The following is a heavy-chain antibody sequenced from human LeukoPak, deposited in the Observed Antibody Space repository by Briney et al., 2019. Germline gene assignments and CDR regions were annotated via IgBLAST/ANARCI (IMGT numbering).Heavy chain of an antibody. J-gene: IGHJ4*02. D-gene: IGHD6-19*01. CDR2: MNPNSGNT. CDR1: GYTFTRYD. V-gene: IGHV1-8*01. Sequence: ASVKVSCKASGYTFTRYDINWVRQATGQGLEWMGWMNPNSGNTGYPQKLQGRVTMTRTTSMSAACMELSSLRSEGTAVYYCARRGAVAGTNGYWGKGNLVTVSS. CDR3: ARRGAVAGTNGY.